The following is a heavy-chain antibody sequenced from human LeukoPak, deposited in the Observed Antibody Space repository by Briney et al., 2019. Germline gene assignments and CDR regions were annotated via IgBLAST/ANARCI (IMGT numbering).Heavy chain of an antibody. CDR2: IYYSGST. CDR3: ARQGYGMDV. CDR1: GGSFSGYY. J-gene: IGHJ6*02. V-gene: IGHV4-34*01. Sequence: SETLSLTCAVYGGSFSGYYWSWIRQPPGKGLEWIGSIYYSGSTYYNPSLKSRVTISVDTSKNQFSLKLSSVTAADTAVYYCARQGYGMDVWGQGTTVTVSS.